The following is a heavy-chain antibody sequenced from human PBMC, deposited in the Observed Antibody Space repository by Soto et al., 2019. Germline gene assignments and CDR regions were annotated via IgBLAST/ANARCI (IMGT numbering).Heavy chain of an antibody. CDR2: ISADNGNT. CDR3: AKEDPPSWN. V-gene: IGHV1-18*01. J-gene: IGHJ4*02. Sequence: QVQLVQSGAEVKKPGASVKVSCKASGYTFTSYYISWVRQVPGQGLELMGWISADNGNTNYAQKLQGRVTMTTDTSATTAYMELRSLRSEATAVYYSAKEDPPSWNWGQGTLVTVSS. D-gene: IGHD2-2*01. CDR1: GYTFTSYY.